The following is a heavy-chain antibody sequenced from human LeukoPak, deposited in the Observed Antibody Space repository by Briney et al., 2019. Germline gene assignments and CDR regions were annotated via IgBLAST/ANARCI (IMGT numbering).Heavy chain of an antibody. CDR3: ARESMFRGVIPYFDY. J-gene: IGHJ4*02. CDR1: GYSISSGYY. V-gene: IGHV4-38-2*02. Sequence: SETLSLTCTVSGYSISSGYYWGWIRQPPGKGLEWIGSIYHSGSTYYNPSLKSRVTISVDTSKNQFSLKLSSVTAADTAVYYCARESMFRGVIPYFDYWGQGTLVTVSS. CDR2: IYHSGST. D-gene: IGHD3-10*01.